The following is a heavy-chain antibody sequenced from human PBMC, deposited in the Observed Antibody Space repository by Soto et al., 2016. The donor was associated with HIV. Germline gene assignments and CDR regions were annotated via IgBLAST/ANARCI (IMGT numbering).Heavy chain of an antibody. CDR3: ATLYYVRESGLDI. CDR2: ISSTSTYI. J-gene: IGHJ3*02. CDR1: GFPFDDYS. V-gene: IGHV3-21*01. D-gene: IGHD3-10*02. Sequence: EVQLVESGGGLVKPGGSLRLTCEASGFPFDDYSMNWVRQAPGKGLQWVSYISSTSTYIYYADSLEGRFTVSRDNAKNSLFLQMDSLRVEDTAVYYCATLYYVRESGLDIWAKGQRSPSLQ.